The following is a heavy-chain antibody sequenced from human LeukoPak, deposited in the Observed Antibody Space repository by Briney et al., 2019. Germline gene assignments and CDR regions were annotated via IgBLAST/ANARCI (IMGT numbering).Heavy chain of an antibody. CDR1: GGSISSYY. CDR2: IYYSGTT. CDR3: AREGYGSGSSDHFYYAMDV. D-gene: IGHD3-10*01. V-gene: IGHV4-59*01. J-gene: IGHJ6*02. Sequence: SETLSLTCTVSGGSISSYYWSWNRQPPGKGLQWIGYIYYSGTTNYNPSLKSRVTMSVDTSQNQFSLKLTSVTAADTAVYYCAREGYGSGSSDHFYYAMDVWGQGTSVTVSS.